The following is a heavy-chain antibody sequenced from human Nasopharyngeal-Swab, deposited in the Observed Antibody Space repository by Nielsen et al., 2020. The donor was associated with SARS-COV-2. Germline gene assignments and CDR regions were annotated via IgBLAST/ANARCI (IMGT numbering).Heavy chain of an antibody. V-gene: IGHV4-34*01. Sequence: SETLSLTCAVYGGSFSGYYWSWIRQPPGKGLEGIGEINHSGSTNYNPSLKSRVTISVDTSKNQFSLKLSSVTAADTAVYYCARGASIAVAGILLPDYYYYMDVWGKGTTVTVSS. CDR2: INHSGST. J-gene: IGHJ6*03. CDR1: GGSFSGYY. D-gene: IGHD6-19*01. CDR3: ARGASIAVAGILLPDYYYYMDV.